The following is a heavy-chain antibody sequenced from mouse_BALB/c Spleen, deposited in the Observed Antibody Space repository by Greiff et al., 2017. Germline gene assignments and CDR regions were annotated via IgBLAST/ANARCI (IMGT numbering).Heavy chain of an antibody. J-gene: IGHJ3*01. Sequence: EVQLQQSGPELVKPGASVKIPCKASGYTFTDYNMDWVKQSHGKSLEWIGDINPNNGGTIYNQKFKGKATLTVDKSSSTAYMELRSLTSEDTAVYYCARRGYGSSYPFAYWGQGTLVTVSA. CDR2: INPNNGGT. D-gene: IGHD1-1*01. CDR1: GYTFTDYN. V-gene: IGHV1-18*01. CDR3: ARRGYGSSYPFAY.